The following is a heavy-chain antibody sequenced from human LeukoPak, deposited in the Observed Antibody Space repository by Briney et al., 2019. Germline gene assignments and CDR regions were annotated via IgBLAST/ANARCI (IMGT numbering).Heavy chain of an antibody. J-gene: IGHJ4*02. D-gene: IGHD1-26*01. CDR2: INPNNGVT. V-gene: IGHV1-2*06. CDR3: TRESGGYHGNDY. Sequence: ATVKVSCKASGYTFTGYYMHWMRQAPGQGLEWMGRINPNNGVTNYAQKLQGRVTITGDTSISTAYMELSSLRPDDTAVYYCTRESGGYHGNDYWGQGTLVTVSS. CDR1: GYTFTGYY.